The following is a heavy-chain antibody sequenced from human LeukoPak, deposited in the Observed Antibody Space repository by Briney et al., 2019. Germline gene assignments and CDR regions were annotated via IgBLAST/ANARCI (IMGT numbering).Heavy chain of an antibody. Sequence: GGSLGLSCAASGFTFSSYGMHWVRQAPGKGLEWVAFIRYDGSNKYYADSVKGRFTISRDNSKNTLYLQMNSLRAEDTAVYYCAKLLDSGYDYNWFDPWGQGTLVTVSS. CDR2: IRYDGSNK. D-gene: IGHD5-12*01. CDR3: AKLLDSGYDYNWFDP. J-gene: IGHJ5*02. CDR1: GFTFSSYG. V-gene: IGHV3-30*02.